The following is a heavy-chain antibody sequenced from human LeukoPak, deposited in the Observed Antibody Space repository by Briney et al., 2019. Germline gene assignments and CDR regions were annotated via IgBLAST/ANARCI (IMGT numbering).Heavy chain of an antibody. CDR2: INTNTGNP. D-gene: IGHD3-3*01. V-gene: IGHV7-4-1*02. Sequence: ASVTVSCKASGYTFTSYAMNWVRQAPGQGLEWMGWINTNTGNPTYAQGFTGRFVFSLDTSVSTAYLQISSLKAEDTAVYYCARKRFPSTYVDSNWFDPWGQGTLVTVSS. J-gene: IGHJ5*02. CDR1: GYTFTSYA. CDR3: ARKRFPSTYVDSNWFDP.